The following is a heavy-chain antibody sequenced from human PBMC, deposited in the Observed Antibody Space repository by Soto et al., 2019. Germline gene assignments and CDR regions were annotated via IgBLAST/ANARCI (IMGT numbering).Heavy chain of an antibody. J-gene: IGHJ6*03. CDR2: INHSGST. CDR1: GGSFSGYY. CDR3: ARRRTYYYSYYMDF. Sequence: SETRSLTCAVYGGSFSGYYWSWIRQPPGKGLEWIGEINHSGSTNYNPSLKSRVTISVDTSKNQFSLKLSSVTAADTAVYYCARRRTYYYSYYMDFWGKGTTVTVSS. V-gene: IGHV4-34*01.